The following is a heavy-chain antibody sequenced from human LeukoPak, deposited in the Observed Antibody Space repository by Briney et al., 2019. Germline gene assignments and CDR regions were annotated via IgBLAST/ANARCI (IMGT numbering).Heavy chain of an antibody. Sequence: GGSLRLSCAASGFTFTNFAMTWVRQAPGKGLEWVAATVGIGPDTYHADSVKGRFTISGDNSKNTLYLQMNSLRAEDTSVYYCARSPGILGTNYFDYWGQGTLVTVSS. CDR3: ARSPGILGTNYFDY. V-gene: IGHV3-23*01. CDR2: TVGIGPDT. CDR1: GFTFTNFA. J-gene: IGHJ4*02. D-gene: IGHD1-26*01.